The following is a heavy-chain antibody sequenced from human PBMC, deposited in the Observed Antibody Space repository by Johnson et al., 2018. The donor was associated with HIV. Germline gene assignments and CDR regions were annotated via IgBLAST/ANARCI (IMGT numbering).Heavy chain of an antibody. D-gene: IGHD3-10*01. CDR3: AKDRDYGSGSYPDAFDI. J-gene: IGHJ3*02. Sequence: VQLVESGGGVVQPGRSLRLSCAASGFTFSSYAMHWVRQAPGKGLEWVSGISWNSGSIGYADSVKGRFTISRDNAKNSLYLQMNSLRAEDTALYYWAKDRDYGSGSYPDAFDIWGQGTMVIVSS. CDR1: GFTFSSYA. CDR2: ISWNSGSI. V-gene: IGHV3-9*01.